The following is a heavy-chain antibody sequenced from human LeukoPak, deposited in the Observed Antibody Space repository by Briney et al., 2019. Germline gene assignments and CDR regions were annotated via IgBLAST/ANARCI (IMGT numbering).Heavy chain of an antibody. J-gene: IGHJ4*02. Sequence: GGSLRLSCAASGFAFSTYAMSWVRQAPGKGLEWVSTFTGGEGITHYADSVKGRFTISRDNSKNTLYLQMNSLRVEDTAVYYCAKDMGRGWCYLDYWGQGTLVTVSS. D-gene: IGHD6-19*01. V-gene: IGHV3-23*01. CDR2: FTGGEGIT. CDR1: GFAFSTYA. CDR3: AKDMGRGWCYLDY.